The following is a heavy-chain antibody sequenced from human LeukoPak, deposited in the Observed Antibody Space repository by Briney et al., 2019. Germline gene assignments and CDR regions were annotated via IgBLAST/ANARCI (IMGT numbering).Heavy chain of an antibody. D-gene: IGHD6-6*01. Sequence: PGGSLRPSCAASGFTFSTYSMNWVRQATGKGLEWVSSISSSSSYISSADSVKGRFTISRDNAKKSLYLQMNSLRAEDTAVYYCARDGPVRIAARPYNFDFWGQGTLVTVSS. J-gene: IGHJ4*02. V-gene: IGHV3-21*01. CDR3: ARDGPVRIAARPYNFDF. CDR1: GFTFSTYS. CDR2: ISSSSSYI.